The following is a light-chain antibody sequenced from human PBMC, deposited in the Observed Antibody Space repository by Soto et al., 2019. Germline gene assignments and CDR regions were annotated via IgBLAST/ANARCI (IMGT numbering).Light chain of an antibody. Sequence: QSVLTQPPSVSEAPGQRVTISCSGSSSNIGNNVVNWFQQLPGKAPKLLIYYDDLLPSGVSDRFSGSKTGTSASLAISGLQSEDEADYYCAAWDDNLNGRVFGGGTQLTVL. CDR3: AAWDDNLNGRV. CDR2: YDD. CDR1: SSNIGNNV. V-gene: IGLV1-36*01. J-gene: IGLJ3*02.